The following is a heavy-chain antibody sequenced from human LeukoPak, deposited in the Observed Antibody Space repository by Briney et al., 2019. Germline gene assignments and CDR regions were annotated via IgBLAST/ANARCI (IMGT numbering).Heavy chain of an antibody. J-gene: IGHJ4*02. V-gene: IGHV3-23*01. CDR1: GFVFSTSW. CDR3: ARDSSMLRGPLVIYYFDF. D-gene: IGHD3-10*01. CDR2: ISGGGDAT. Sequence: GGSLRLSCAASGFVFSTSWMSWVRQAPGKGLEWVSTISGGGDATYYADSVRGRFTISRDNSKNTLYLQMNSLRVEDTAVYYCARDSSMLRGPLVIYYFDFWGQGTLVTVSS.